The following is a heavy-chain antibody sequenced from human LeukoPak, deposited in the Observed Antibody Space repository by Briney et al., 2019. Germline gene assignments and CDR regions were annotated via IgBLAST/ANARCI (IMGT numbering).Heavy chain of an antibody. CDR3: ARGDGDYDLGFDY. J-gene: IGHJ4*02. CDR1: GGCFRGYY. V-gene: IGHV4-34*01. D-gene: IGHD4-17*01. CDR2: INHSGST. Sequence: SSVPLCLTCAGYGGCFRGYYWSWIREPPGRRLGRSGEINHSGSTNYNPSLKSRVTISVDTSKNQFSLKLSSVTAADTAVYYCARGDGDYDLGFDYWGQGTLVTVSS.